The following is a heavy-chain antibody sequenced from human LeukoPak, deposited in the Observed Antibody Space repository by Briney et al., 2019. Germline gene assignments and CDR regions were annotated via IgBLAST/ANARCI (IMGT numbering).Heavy chain of an antibody. CDR2: ISPYNGNT. V-gene: IGHV1-18*01. CDR1: GYTFTTYG. D-gene: IGHD2-2*01. CDR3: ARCLLPGYQLLCLDAFDI. J-gene: IGHJ3*02. Sequence: ASVKVSCKASGYTFTTYGINWVRQAPGQGLEWMGWISPYNGNTNYAQKLQGRVTMTTDTSTSTAYMELRSLRSDDTAVYYCARCLLPGYQLLCLDAFDIWGQGTMVTVSS.